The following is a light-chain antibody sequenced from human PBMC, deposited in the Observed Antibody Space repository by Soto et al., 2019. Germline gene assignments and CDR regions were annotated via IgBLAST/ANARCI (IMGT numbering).Light chain of an antibody. J-gene: IGKJ5*01. CDR2: GAS. V-gene: IGKV3-20*01. CDR1: ESLRSSY. CDR3: QQYGSSPT. Sequence: MEVTQSPGTLSLSPGHSATLSCRASESLRSSYLAWYQQKPGQAPRLLIYGASSRATGIPDRFSGSGSGTDFTLTISRLEPEDFAVYYCQQYGSSPTFGQGTRLEI.